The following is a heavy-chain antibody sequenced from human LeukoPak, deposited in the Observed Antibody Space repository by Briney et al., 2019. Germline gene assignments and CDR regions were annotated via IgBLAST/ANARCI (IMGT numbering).Heavy chain of an antibody. CDR3: ARDHPTYYYGSGSYYGLYYYYYMDV. D-gene: IGHD3-10*01. V-gene: IGHV1-3*03. CDR2: INAGNGNT. CDR1: GYTFTSYA. Sequence: GASVKVSCKASGYTFTSYAMHWVRQAPGQRLEWMGWINAGNGNTKYSQEFQGRVTITRDTSASTAYMELSSLRSEDMAVYYCARDHPTYYYGSGSYYGLYYYYYMDVWGKGTTVTISS. J-gene: IGHJ6*03.